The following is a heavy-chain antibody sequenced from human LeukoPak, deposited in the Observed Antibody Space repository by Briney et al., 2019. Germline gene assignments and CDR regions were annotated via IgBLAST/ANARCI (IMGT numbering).Heavy chain of an antibody. CDR1: GFTFSSYG. D-gene: IGHD3-9*01. Sequence: PGGSLRLSCAASGFTFSSYGMSWVRQAPGKGLEWVSAISGSGGSTYYADSVKGRFTISRDNSKNTLYLQMNSLRAEDTAVYYCAKSHYYDILTGSDYWGQGTLVTVSS. V-gene: IGHV3-23*01. CDR3: AKSHYYDILTGSDY. CDR2: ISGSGGST. J-gene: IGHJ4*02.